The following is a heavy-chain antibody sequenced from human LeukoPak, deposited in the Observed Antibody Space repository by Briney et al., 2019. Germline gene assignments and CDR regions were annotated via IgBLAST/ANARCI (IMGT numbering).Heavy chain of an antibody. V-gene: IGHV3-23*01. CDR2: ISGSGGST. CDR1: GFTFSNYA. J-gene: IGHJ4*02. D-gene: IGHD3-10*01. Sequence: GGSLRLSCAASGFTFSNYAMSWVRQAPGKGLEWVSAISGSGGSTYYADSVKGRFTISRDNSKNTLYLQMNSLRAEDTAVYYCAKDRELVSMVRGVMNYFDYWGQGTLVTVSS. CDR3: AKDRELVSMVRGVMNYFDY.